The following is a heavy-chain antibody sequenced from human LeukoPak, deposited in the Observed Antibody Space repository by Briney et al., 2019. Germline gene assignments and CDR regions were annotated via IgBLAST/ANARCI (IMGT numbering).Heavy chain of an antibody. CDR2: INPSGGST. J-gene: IGHJ4*02. V-gene: IGHV1-46*01. Sequence: ASVKVSCKASGYTFTSYYMHWVRQAPGQGLEWMGIINPSGGSTSYAQKFQGRVTMTRDTSISTAYMELSRLRSDDTAVYYCARDQYHSSGWYYVDYWGQGTLVTVSS. CDR3: ARDQYHSSGWYYVDY. CDR1: GYTFTSYY. D-gene: IGHD6-19*01.